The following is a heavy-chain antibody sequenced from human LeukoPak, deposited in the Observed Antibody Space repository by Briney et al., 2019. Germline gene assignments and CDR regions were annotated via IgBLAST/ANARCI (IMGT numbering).Heavy chain of an antibody. Sequence: GGSLRLSCAASGFTFSSYGMHWVRQAPGKGLEWVAVISYDGSNKYYADSVKGRFTISRDNSKNTLYLQINSLRAEDTAVYYCAKAFAYYDFWSGYSLADYFDYWGQGTLVTVSS. V-gene: IGHV3-30*18. D-gene: IGHD3-3*01. CDR2: ISYDGSNK. CDR1: GFTFSSYG. J-gene: IGHJ4*02. CDR3: AKAFAYYDFWSGYSLADYFDY.